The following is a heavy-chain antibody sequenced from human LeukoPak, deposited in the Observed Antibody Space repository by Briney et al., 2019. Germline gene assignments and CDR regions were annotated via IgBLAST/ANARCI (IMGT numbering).Heavy chain of an antibody. CDR3: AGNVLSTVTNYY. Sequence: PGRSLRLSCAASGFTFSSYGMHWVRQAPGKGLEWVAIWYDGSNKYYADSVKGRFTISRDNSKNTLYLQMNSLRAEDTAVYYCAGNVLSTVTNYYWGQGTLVTVSS. J-gene: IGHJ4*02. CDR1: GFTFSSYG. D-gene: IGHD4-17*01. CDR2: IWYDGSNK. V-gene: IGHV3-33*01.